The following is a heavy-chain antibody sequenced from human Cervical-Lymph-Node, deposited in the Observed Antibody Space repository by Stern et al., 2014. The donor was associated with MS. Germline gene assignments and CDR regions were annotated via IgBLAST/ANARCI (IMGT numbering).Heavy chain of an antibody. CDR3: ARDRMMATMVVVSTDV. V-gene: IGHV3-21*01. J-gene: IGHJ3*01. Sequence: EVQLVESGGGLVKPGGSLRLSCADSGFTFTTYGMPWVRQAPGKGLAWVSSLSSSSTYIYYADSIKGRFTVSRDNAKNSLYLQMNSLRAEDTAVYYCARDRMMATMVVVSTDVWGQGTMVTVSS. D-gene: IGHD3-22*01. CDR1: GFTFTTYG. CDR2: LSSSSTYI.